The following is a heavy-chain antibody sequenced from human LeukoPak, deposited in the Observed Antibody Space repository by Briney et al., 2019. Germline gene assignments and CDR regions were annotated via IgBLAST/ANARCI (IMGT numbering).Heavy chain of an antibody. CDR3: VTDLSGSKLTTIYYDY. J-gene: IGHJ4*02. V-gene: IGHV3-64D*06. D-gene: IGHD4-17*01. CDR2: ISSNGGST. CDR1: GFTFSSYT. Sequence: PGGSLRLSCSASGFTFSSYTMYWVRQAPGKGLEYVSDISSNGGSTYYADSVKGRFTISRDNSKNTLYLQMSSLRAEDTAVYYCVTDLSGSKLTTIYYDYWGQGTLVTVSS.